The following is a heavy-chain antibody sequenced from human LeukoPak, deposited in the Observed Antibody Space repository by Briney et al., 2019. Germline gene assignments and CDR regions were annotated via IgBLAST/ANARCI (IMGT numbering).Heavy chain of an antibody. D-gene: IGHD3-22*01. V-gene: IGHV1-18*01. Sequence: ASVKVSCKASGYTFTSYGISWVRQAPGQGLEWMGWISAYNGNTNYAQKLQGRVTMTTDTSTSTAYMELRSLRSDDTAVYYCARGGYYYDSSSYAAYWGQGTLVTVSS. CDR3: ARGGYYYDSSSYAAY. J-gene: IGHJ4*02. CDR1: GYTFTSYG. CDR2: ISAYNGNT.